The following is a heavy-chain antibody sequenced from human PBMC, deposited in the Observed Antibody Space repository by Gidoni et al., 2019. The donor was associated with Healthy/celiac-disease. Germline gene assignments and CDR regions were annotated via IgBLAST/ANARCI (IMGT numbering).Heavy chain of an antibody. V-gene: IGHV1-69*01. CDR3: ARGVRDIVVVPAAKDWFDP. J-gene: IGHJ5*02. CDR1: GGTFSSYA. CDR2: IIPIFGTA. D-gene: IGHD2-2*01. Sequence: QVQLVQSGAEVKKPGSSVKVSCKASGGTFSSYAISWVRQAPGQGLEWMGGIIPIFGTANYAQKFQGRVTITADESTSTAYMELSSLRSEDTAVYYCARGVRDIVVVPAAKDWFDPWGQGTLVTVSS.